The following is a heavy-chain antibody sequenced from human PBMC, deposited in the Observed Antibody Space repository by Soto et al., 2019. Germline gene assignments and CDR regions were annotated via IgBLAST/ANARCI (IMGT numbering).Heavy chain of an antibody. CDR1: GGSFSGHY. CDR3: ARDRGTDDS. CDR2: IYHSGST. Sequence: SETLSLTCAVYGGSFSGHYWSWIRQPPGKGLEWIGRIYHSGSTSNNPSLKSRISMSIDTSKDQFSLKLKSVTAADTAVYYCARDRGTDDSWGQGTLVTVSS. J-gene: IGHJ4*02. V-gene: IGHV4-34*10.